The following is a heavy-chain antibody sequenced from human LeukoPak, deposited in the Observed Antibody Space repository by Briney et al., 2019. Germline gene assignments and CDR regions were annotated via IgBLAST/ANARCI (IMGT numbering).Heavy chain of an antibody. CDR1: GYRFTTYW. CDR2: IYPCDSYT. J-gene: IGHJ4*02. CDR3: ARQITDQSSGYDSIDY. V-gene: IGHV5-51*01. D-gene: IGHD5-12*01. Sequence: GESLKISCKASGYRFTTYWIGWVRQMPGKGLEWMGIIYPCDSYTRYSPSFEGQVTISADKSITTAYLQWSSLKASDTAMYYCARQITDQSSGYDSIDYWGQGTLVTVSP.